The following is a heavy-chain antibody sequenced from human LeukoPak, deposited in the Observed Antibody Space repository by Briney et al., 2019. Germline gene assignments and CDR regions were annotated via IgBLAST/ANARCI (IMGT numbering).Heavy chain of an antibody. Sequence: SQTLSLTCTVSGASISSGNYYWSWIRQPAGKGLEWIGRIYASGSGNANYSPSLQGRVSISVDTSKHQFSLKLSSVTAADTAVYYCVKDRGNHVTDYWGQGTLVTVSS. J-gene: IGHJ4*02. CDR3: VKDRGNHVTDY. CDR1: GASISSGNYY. D-gene: IGHD1-14*01. V-gene: IGHV4-61*02. CDR2: IYASGSGNA.